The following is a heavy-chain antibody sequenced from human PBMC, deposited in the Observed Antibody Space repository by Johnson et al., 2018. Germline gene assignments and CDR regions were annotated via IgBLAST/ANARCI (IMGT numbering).Heavy chain of an antibody. CDR2: LKKEGGEK. V-gene: IGHV3-7*01. Sequence: EVQLVESGGGLVKPGGSLRLSCAASGFTFSNAWMSWVRQAPGQGLEWVANLKKEGGEKYSVDSVKGRFTISRDNAKTSLYLQINSLRAEDTAVYYCAGPKNYGDYSEYFQHWGQGTLVTVSS. D-gene: IGHD4-17*01. CDR3: AGPKNYGDYSEYFQH. CDR1: GFTFSNAW. J-gene: IGHJ1*01.